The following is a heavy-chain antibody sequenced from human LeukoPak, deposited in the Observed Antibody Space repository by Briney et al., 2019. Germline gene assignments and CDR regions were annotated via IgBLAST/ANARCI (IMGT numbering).Heavy chain of an antibody. Sequence: KESGPALVKPTQTLTLTCNFSGFSLSTSGMRVSWIRQPPGKALEWLARIDWDDDKFYSTSLKTRLTISKDTSKNQVVLTMTNMDPVDTATYYCARSYGDYRYYYYMDVWGKGTTVTVSS. V-gene: IGHV2-70*04. D-gene: IGHD4-17*01. CDR2: IDWDDDK. CDR1: GFSLSTSGMR. J-gene: IGHJ6*03. CDR3: ARSYGDYRYYYYMDV.